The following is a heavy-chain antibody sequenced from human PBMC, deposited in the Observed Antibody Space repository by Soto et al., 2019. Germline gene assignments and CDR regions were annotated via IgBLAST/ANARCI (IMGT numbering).Heavy chain of an antibody. CDR3: ARDPWSGRGTGDYWGQGDY. V-gene: IGHV3-66*01. CDR1: GFTVSDNY. J-gene: IGHJ4*02. D-gene: IGHD7-27*01. CDR2: VYGGGST. Sequence: EVRLVESGGGLVQPGGSLRLSCVASGFTVSDNYMSWVRQAPGQGLEWVSVVYGGGSTFYADSVKGRFIVSRDDSKNTVYLRMNSLKVDDTAVYFCARDPWSGRGTGDYWGQGDYLGQGTLVTVSS.